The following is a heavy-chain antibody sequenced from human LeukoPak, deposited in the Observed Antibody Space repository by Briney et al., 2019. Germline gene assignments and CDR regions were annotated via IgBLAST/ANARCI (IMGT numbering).Heavy chain of an antibody. Sequence: SQTLSLTCTVVAGSIRSGDYFWSWIRQPPGKGLEWIGYIYYSGSTHYSPSLRSRVTISLDTSKNQCSLKLSYVTAADTAVYYCGRGGYDYRWFDPWGQGTLVTVSS. J-gene: IGHJ5*02. D-gene: IGHD4-11*01. CDR2: IYYSGST. CDR3: GRGGYDYRWFDP. V-gene: IGHV4-30-4*01. CDR1: AGSIRSGDYF.